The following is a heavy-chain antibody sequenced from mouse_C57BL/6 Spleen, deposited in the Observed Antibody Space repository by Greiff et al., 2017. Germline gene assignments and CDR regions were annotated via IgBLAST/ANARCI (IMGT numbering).Heavy chain of an antibody. V-gene: IGHV1-82*01. D-gene: IGHD1-1*01. CDR3: ARRTTVVALYAMDY. J-gene: IGHJ4*01. CDR2: IYPGDGDT. CDR1: GYAFSSSW. Sequence: QVQLQQSGPELVKPGASVKISCKASGYAFSSSWMNWVKQRPGKGLEWIGRIYPGDGDTNYNGKFKGKATLTADKSSSTAYMQLSSLTSEDSAVYFCARRTTVVALYAMDYWGQGTSVTVSS.